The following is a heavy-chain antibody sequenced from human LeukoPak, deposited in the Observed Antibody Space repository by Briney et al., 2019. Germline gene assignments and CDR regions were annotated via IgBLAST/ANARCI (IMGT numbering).Heavy chain of an antibody. CDR1: GFTFSSYG. CDR3: ARVTGCSSTSCFNMPYYYYYMDV. J-gene: IGHJ6*03. V-gene: IGHV3-33*01. D-gene: IGHD2-2*01. CDR2: IWYDGSNK. Sequence: PGRSLRLSCAASGFTFSSYGMHWVRQAPGKGLEWVAVIWYDGSNKYYADSVKGRFTISRDNSKNTLYLQMNSLRAEDTAVYYCARVTGCSSTSCFNMPYYYYYMDVWGKGTTVTVSS.